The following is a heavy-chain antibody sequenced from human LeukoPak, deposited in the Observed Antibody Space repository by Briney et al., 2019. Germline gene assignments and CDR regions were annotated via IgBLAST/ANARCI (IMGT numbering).Heavy chain of an antibody. V-gene: IGHV5-51*01. CDR1: GYSFTNYW. J-gene: IGHJ4*02. CDR3: ARTAEASSGYSY. Sequence: GESLKISCKGSGYSFTNYWIGWVRQMPGKGLEWMGIIHPGVSDTRYSPSFQGQVTISADKSINTAYLQWSSLKASDTAMYYCARTAEASSGYSYWGQGTLVTVSS. CDR2: IHPGVSDT. D-gene: IGHD3-22*01.